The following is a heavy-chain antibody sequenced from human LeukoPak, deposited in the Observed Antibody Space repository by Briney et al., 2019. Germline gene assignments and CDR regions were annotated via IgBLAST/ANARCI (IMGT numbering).Heavy chain of an antibody. J-gene: IGHJ6*02. Sequence: SVKVSCKASGGAFNNYAISWMRQAPGQGLEWMGRIIPIIGIANYAQKFQGRVTITADRFTSTAYMELSSLGSEDTAVYYCAGDAIDMVRGDPARYYLYFGMDVWGQGTAVTVSS. CDR3: AGDAIDMVRGDPARYYLYFGMDV. V-gene: IGHV1-69*04. CDR2: IIPIIGIA. D-gene: IGHD3-10*01. CDR1: GGAFNNYA.